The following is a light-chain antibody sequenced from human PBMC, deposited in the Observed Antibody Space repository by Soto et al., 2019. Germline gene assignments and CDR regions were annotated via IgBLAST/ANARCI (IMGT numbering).Light chain of an antibody. V-gene: IGKV1-5*03. CDR2: KAS. CDR3: QHYNSYSEA. Sequence: DIQMPQAPTTLSGSLGDRITPPRRASQTISSWLAWYQQKPGKAPKLLIYKASTLKSGVPSRFSGSGSGTEFTLTISSLQPDDFATYYCQHYNSYSEAFGQGTKVDIK. CDR1: QTISSW. J-gene: IGKJ1*01.